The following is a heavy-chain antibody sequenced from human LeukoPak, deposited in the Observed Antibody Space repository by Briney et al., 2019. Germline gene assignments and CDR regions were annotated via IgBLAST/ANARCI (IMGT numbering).Heavy chain of an antibody. CDR2: ISAYNGNT. J-gene: IGHJ4*02. Sequence: ASVKVSCKASGYTFTSYGISWVRQAPGQGLEWMGWISAYNGNTNYAQKLQGRVTMTTDTSTSTAYMELRSLRSDDTAVYYCARVIVVVVAAIRDLNFHYWGQGTLVTVSS. CDR1: GYTFTSYG. D-gene: IGHD2-15*01. V-gene: IGHV1-18*01. CDR3: ARVIVVVVAAIRDLNFHY.